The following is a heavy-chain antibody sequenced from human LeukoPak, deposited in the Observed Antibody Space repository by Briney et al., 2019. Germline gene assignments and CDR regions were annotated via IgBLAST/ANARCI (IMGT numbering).Heavy chain of an antibody. D-gene: IGHD5-24*01. Sequence: GASVKVSCKASGGTFSSYAISWVRQAPGQGLKWMGGIIPIFGTANYAQKFQGRVTITTDESTSTAYMELSSLRSEDTAVYYCARGKRQMATAPLDYWGQGTLVTVSS. J-gene: IGHJ4*02. CDR1: GGTFSSYA. V-gene: IGHV1-69*05. CDR3: ARGKRQMATAPLDY. CDR2: IIPIFGTA.